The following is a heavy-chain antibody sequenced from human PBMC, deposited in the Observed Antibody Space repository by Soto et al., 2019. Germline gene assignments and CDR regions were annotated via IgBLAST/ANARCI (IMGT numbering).Heavy chain of an antibody. J-gene: IGHJ6*02. CDR3: ACPRGIEATIEVYYYYGMDV. D-gene: IGHD5-12*01. CDR1: GFTFSSYG. Sequence: QVQLVESGGGVVQPGRSLRLSCAASGFTFSSYGMHWVRQAPGKGLEWVAVIWYDGSTKYYADSVKGRFTISGDNSKNKLYLQMNSLRAEDTAVYYCACPRGIEATIEVYYYYGMDVWGQGTTVTVSS. V-gene: IGHV3-33*01. CDR2: IWYDGSTK.